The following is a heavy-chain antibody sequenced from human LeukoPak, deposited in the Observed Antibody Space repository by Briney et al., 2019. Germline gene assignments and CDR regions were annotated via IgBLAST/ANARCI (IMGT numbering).Heavy chain of an antibody. CDR1: GGSITHYY. CDR2: IFYSGNT. J-gene: IGHJ4*02. CDR3: ARGTGGYNSPFDY. Sequence: SETLSLTCTVSGGSITHYYWSWIRQPPGKGLEWIGYIFYSGNTNYNPSLKSRPTISVDTSKNQFSLKLSSVTAADTAVYYCARGTGGYNSPFDYWGQGTLVTVSS. V-gene: IGHV4-59*08. D-gene: IGHD5-24*01.